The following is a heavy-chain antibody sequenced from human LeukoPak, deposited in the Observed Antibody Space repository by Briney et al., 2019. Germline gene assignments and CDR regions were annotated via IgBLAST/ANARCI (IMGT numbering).Heavy chain of an antibody. CDR3: AKGKWYSGTYHFDY. J-gene: IGHJ4*02. CDR1: GFTFDDYA. Sequence: GGSLRLSCAASGFTFDDYAMHWVRQAPGKGLEWVSGISWNSDSIGYVDSVKGRFTISRDNAKNSLYLQMNSLRGEDMALYYCAKGKWYSGTYHFDYWGQGTLVTVSS. D-gene: IGHD1-26*01. CDR2: ISWNSDSI. V-gene: IGHV3-9*03.